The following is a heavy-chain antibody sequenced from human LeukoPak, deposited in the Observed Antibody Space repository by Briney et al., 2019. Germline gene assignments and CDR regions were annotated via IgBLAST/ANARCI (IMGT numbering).Heavy chain of an antibody. Sequence: GSSVKVSCKASGGTFSSYAISWVRQAPGQGLEWMGGIILIFGTANYAQKFQGRVTITADESTSTAYMELSSLRSEDTAVYYCARSRTYSSGWYEGLNWFDPWGQGTLVTVSS. CDR2: IILIFGTA. CDR3: ARSRTYSSGWYEGLNWFDP. J-gene: IGHJ5*02. CDR1: GGTFSSYA. V-gene: IGHV1-69*01. D-gene: IGHD6-19*01.